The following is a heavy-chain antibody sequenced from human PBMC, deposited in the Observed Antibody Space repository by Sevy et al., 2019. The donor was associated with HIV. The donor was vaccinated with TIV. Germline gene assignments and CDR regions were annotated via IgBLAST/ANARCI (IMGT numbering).Heavy chain of an antibody. CDR2: ISSSSSTI. J-gene: IGHJ3*02. Sequence: GGSLRLSCAASGFTFSSYSMKWVRQAPGKGLEWVSYISSSSSTIYYADSVKGRFTISRDNAKNSLYLQMNSLRDEDTAVYYCAAGGGSKGPDAFDIWGQGTMVTVSS. CDR1: GFTFSSYS. V-gene: IGHV3-48*02. CDR3: AAGGGSKGPDAFDI. D-gene: IGHD1-26*01.